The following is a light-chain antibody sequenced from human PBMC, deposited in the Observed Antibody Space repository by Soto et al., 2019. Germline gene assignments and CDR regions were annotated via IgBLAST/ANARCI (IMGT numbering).Light chain of an antibody. CDR3: KKYNNWHRK. CDR1: QSVSSN. Sequence: EIVMTHAPATLSVSPVERATLSFMASQSVSSNLAWYQQKPGQAHRLLIYGAYTRATGITARFSGSGSGTEFTLTIRSMQSEDFAVYYCKKYNNWHRKFGKGPKVDLK. CDR2: GAY. V-gene: IGKV3-15*01. J-gene: IGKJ1*01.